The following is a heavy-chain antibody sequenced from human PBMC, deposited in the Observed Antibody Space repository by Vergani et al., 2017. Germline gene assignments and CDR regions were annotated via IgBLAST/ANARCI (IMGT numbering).Heavy chain of an antibody. Sequence: QVQLVQSGAEVKKPGSSVKVSCKASGGTFSSYTISWVRQAPGQGLEWMGRIIPLHDITNYAQKFQGRVTITADKSTSTAHMELSSLRSEDTAVYYCARSTRNCGGDCYYFDHWGQGTLVTVSS. CDR1: GGTFSSYT. V-gene: IGHV1-69*02. J-gene: IGHJ4*02. CDR2: IIPLHDIT. D-gene: IGHD2-21*02. CDR3: ARSTRNCGGDCYYFDH.